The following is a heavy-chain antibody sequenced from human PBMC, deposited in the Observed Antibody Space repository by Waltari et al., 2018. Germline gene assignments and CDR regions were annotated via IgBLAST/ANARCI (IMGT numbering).Heavy chain of an antibody. V-gene: IGHV4-4*02. CDR1: GDSVSSNYW. CDR2: LHGSGKT. J-gene: IGHJ5*02. Sequence: QLQLQESGPGLVKPSGTLSLTCAVSGDSVSSNYWWSWVRQPPGKGLEVIGQLHGSGKTNYNPSFASRVTVSLDTSTDDISLKLTSATAADTAVYYCARDRGRGLYLDTWGQGTLVTVSP. CDR3: ARDRGRGLYLDT. D-gene: IGHD2-15*01.